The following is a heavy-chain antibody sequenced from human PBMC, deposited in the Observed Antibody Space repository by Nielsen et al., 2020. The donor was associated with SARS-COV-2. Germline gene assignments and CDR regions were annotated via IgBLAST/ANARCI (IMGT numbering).Heavy chain of an antibody. J-gene: IGHJ6*02. Sequence: SLRLSCAASGFTFDDYAMHWVRQAPGKGLEWVSGISWNSGSIGYADSVKGRFTISRDNAKNSLYLQMNSLRAEDTALYYCATLRGGVVPAAKKGSDYYYYYGMDVWGQGTTVTVSS. CDR3: ATLRGGVVPAAKKGSDYYYYYGMDV. D-gene: IGHD2-2*01. V-gene: IGHV3-9*01. CDR1: GFTFDDYA. CDR2: ISWNSGSI.